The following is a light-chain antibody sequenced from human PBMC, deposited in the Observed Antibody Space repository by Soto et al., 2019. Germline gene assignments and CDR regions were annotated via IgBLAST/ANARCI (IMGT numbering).Light chain of an antibody. Sequence: EIVLSQSPATLSVSPGERATLSCRARQSVSGDLAWYHHKPGQAPRLLIYDASTRALDTPARFAGSGAGTEFTLTISSLQPGDVGIYSCQPYHTWPPITFGQGTRLEIK. J-gene: IGKJ5*01. V-gene: IGKV3-15*01. CDR2: DAS. CDR1: QSVSGD. CDR3: QPYHTWPPIT.